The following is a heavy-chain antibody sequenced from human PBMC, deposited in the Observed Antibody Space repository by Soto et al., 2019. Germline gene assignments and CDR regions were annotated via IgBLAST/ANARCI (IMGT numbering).Heavy chain of an antibody. D-gene: IGHD4-4*01. J-gene: IGHJ5*02. Sequence: EVQLVEPGGGLVQPGGSLRLSCTASGFTFSDSWMTWVRQAPGKGLEWVARIKPDESEKKYADSVKGRFSISRDNAKNSMYLQMASLRGEDTAVYYCVRGGCNYAAWCQGTLVNVSS. CDR3: VRGGCNYAA. CDR1: GFTFSDSW. V-gene: IGHV3-7*01. CDR2: IKPDESEK.